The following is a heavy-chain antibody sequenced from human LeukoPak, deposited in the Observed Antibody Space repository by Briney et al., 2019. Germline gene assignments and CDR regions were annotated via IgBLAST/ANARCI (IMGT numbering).Heavy chain of an antibody. CDR1: GGPISSSSYY. CDR3: AKYSYGYPNWFDP. D-gene: IGHD5-18*01. V-gene: IGHV4-39*07. J-gene: IGHJ5*02. Sequence: SETLSLTCTVSGGPISSSSYYWSWIRQPPGKGLEWIGEINHSGSTNYNPSLKSRVTISVDTSKNQFSLKLSSVTAADTAVYYCAKYSYGYPNWFDPWGQGTLVTVSS. CDR2: INHSGST.